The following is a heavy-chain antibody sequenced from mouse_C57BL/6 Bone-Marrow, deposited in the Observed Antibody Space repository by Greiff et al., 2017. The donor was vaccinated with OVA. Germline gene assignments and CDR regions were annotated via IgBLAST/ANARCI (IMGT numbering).Heavy chain of an antibody. CDR3: ARNEEVYFDY. Sequence: EVQLVESGGGLVKPGGSLKLSCAASGFTFSDYGMHWVRQAPEKGLEWVAYISIGSSTTYYADKVKGRFTLSRDNAKNTLYLQMPSLRSEDTAVYYCARNEEVYFDYWGQGTTLTVSS. J-gene: IGHJ2*01. V-gene: IGHV5-17*01. CDR1: GFTFSDYG. CDR2: ISIGSSTT.